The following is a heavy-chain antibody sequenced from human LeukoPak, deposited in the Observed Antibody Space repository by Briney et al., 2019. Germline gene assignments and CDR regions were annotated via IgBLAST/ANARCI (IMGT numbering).Heavy chain of an antibody. CDR2: INPNSGNT. J-gene: IGHJ4*02. D-gene: IGHD5-24*01. V-gene: IGHV1-8*01. CDR1: GYTFTSYD. Sequence: GASVKVSCKASGYTFTSYDINWVRQATGQGLEWMGWINPNSGNTGYAQKFQGRVTMTRNTSISTAYMELSSLRSEDTAVYYCARAPARRRDGYNGPRGLDYWGQGTLVTVSS. CDR3: ARAPARRRDGYNGPRGLDY.